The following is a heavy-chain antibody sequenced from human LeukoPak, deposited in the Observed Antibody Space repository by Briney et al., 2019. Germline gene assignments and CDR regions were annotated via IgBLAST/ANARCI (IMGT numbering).Heavy chain of an antibody. CDR3: ASINYYDSSGYLNDY. CDR1: GGSFCGYY. Sequence: SETLSLTCAVYGGSFCGYYWSWIRQPPGKGLEWIGEINHSGSTNYNPSLKSRVTISVDTSKNQFSLKLSSVTAADTAVYYCASINYYDSSGYLNDYWGQGTLVTVSS. CDR2: INHSGST. J-gene: IGHJ4*02. V-gene: IGHV4-34*01. D-gene: IGHD3-22*01.